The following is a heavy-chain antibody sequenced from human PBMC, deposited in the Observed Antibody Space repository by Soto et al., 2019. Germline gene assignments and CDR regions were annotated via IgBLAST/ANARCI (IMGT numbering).Heavy chain of an antibody. CDR3: ARDTYFYGSGSYGP. D-gene: IGHD3-10*01. Sequence: EVQLVESGGGLVKPGGSLRLSCAASGFTFSSYSMNWVRQAPGKELEWVSSISSSSSYIYYADSVKGRFTISRDNAKNSLYLQMNSLRAEDTAVYYCARDTYFYGSGSYGPWGQGTLVTVSS. CDR2: ISSSSSYI. V-gene: IGHV3-21*01. J-gene: IGHJ5*02. CDR1: GFTFSSYS.